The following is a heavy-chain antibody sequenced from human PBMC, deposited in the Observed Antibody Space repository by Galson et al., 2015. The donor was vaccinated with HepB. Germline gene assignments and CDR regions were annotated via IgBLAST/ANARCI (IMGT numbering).Heavy chain of an antibody. CDR3: ARRLIAAPWMFDP. CDR2: INPNSGGT. V-gene: IGHV1-2*02. J-gene: IGHJ5*02. D-gene: IGHD6-13*01. CDR1: GYTFTGYY. Sequence: QSGAEVKKPGESLRISCKASGYTFTGYYMHWVRQAPGQGLEWMGWINPNSGGTNYAQKFQGRVTMTRDTSISTAYMELSRLRSDDTAVYYCARRLIAAPWMFDPWGQGTLVTVSS.